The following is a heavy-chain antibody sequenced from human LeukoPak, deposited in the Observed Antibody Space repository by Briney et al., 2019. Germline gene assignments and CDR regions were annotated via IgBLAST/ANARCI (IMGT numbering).Heavy chain of an antibody. Sequence: GGSLRLSCTASGFTFGDYAMSWVRQAPGKGLEWVGFIRSKAYGGTTEYAASVKGRFTISRDDSKSIAYLQMNSLKTEDTALYSCTRHSDFESWGQGTLVTVSS. D-gene: IGHD1-26*01. CDR1: GFTFGDYA. J-gene: IGHJ4*02. CDR2: IRSKAYGGTT. V-gene: IGHV3-49*04. CDR3: TRHSDFES.